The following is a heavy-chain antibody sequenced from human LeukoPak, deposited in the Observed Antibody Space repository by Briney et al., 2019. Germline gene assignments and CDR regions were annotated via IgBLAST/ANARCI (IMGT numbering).Heavy chain of an antibody. Sequence: SETLSLTCTVSGGSISSYYWSWIRQPAGKGLEWIGRIYTSGSTNYNPSLKSRVTMSVDTSKNQFSLKLSSVTAADTAVYYCARAGAPYCSSTSCYYYYYMDVWGKGTTVTVSS. J-gene: IGHJ6*03. CDR2: IYTSGST. CDR1: GGSISSYY. V-gene: IGHV4-4*07. CDR3: ARAGAPYCSSTSCYYYYYMDV. D-gene: IGHD2-2*01.